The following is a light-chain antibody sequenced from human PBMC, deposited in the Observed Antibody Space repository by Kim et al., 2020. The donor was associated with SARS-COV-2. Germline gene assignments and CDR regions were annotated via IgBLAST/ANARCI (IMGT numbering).Light chain of an antibody. V-gene: IGKV1-16*02. CDR3: QQYDTYPFT. Sequence: RGVPSNFSGSGSGTDFSLTINSLRPEDFATYYCQQYDTYPFTFGPGTKVDI. J-gene: IGKJ3*01.